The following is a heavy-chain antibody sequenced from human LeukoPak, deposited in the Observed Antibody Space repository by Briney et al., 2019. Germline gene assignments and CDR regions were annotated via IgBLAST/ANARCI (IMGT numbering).Heavy chain of an antibody. CDR2: IIPIFGTA. Sequence: ASVKVSCKASGGTFSSYAISWVRQAPGQGLEWMGGIIPIFGTANYAQKFQGRVTITADESTSTAYMELSSLRSEDTAVYYCARGQYYGSGSYGTNWFDPWGQGTLVTVSS. D-gene: IGHD3-10*01. J-gene: IGHJ5*02. CDR3: ARGQYYGSGSYGTNWFDP. V-gene: IGHV1-69*13. CDR1: GGTFSSYA.